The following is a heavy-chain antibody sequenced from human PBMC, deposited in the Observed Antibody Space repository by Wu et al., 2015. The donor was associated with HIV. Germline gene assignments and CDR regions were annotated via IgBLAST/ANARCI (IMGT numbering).Heavy chain of an antibody. V-gene: IGHV1-46*01. J-gene: IGHJ4*02. CDR2: INPSGGST. CDR1: GYTFTSYY. CDR3: AREMEVRQRIQRRVSLDFDY. D-gene: IGHD5-18*01. Sequence: QVQLVQSGAEVKKPGASVKVSCKASGYTFTSYYMHWVRQAPGQGLEWMGIINPSGGSTSYAQKFQGRVTMTRDTSTSTVYMELSSLRSEDTAVYYCAREMEVRQRIQRRVSLDFDYWGQGTLVTVSS.